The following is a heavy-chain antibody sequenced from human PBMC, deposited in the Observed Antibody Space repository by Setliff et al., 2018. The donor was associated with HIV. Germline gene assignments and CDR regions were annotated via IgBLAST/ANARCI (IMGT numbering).Heavy chain of an antibody. CDR3: ARGLYGDYGGDLNWLDP. Sequence: ASVKVSCKTSGYNFENYAINWVRQAPGQGLEWMGWINANSGSPTYAQAFTGRFFFSVDTAVATAYLQINNLKTEDTAVYFCARGLYGDYGGDLNWLDPWGPGTRVTVSS. V-gene: IGHV7-4-1*02. J-gene: IGHJ5*02. CDR2: INANSGSP. CDR1: GYNFENYA. D-gene: IGHD4-17*01.